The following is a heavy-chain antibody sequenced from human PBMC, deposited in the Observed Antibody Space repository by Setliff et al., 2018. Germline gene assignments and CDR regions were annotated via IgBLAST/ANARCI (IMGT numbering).Heavy chain of an antibody. V-gene: IGHV5-51*01. CDR3: ARHPYYYGSGTYLDNNNRWFDP. CDR1: GYSFSTCW. CDR2: IYPGDSIT. Sequence: RGESLKTSCKGSGYSFSTCWIGWVRQMPGKGLEWMGIIYPGDSITRYSPSFQGQITISVDNTTNTAYLQWSSLRASDTAIYYWARHPYYYGSGTYLDNNNRWFDPWGQGTLVTVSS. D-gene: IGHD3-10*01. J-gene: IGHJ5*02.